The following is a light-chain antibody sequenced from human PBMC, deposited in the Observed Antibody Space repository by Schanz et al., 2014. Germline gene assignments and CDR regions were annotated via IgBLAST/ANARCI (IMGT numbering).Light chain of an antibody. CDR2: EVS. CDR1: SSDVGGYDY. Sequence: QSALIQPPSVSGSPGQSVTISCTGTSSDVGGYDYVSWYQQHPGKAPKLMIYEVSKRPSGVPDRFSGSKSGNTASLTVSGLQAEDEADYYCSSYTVTSTLVFGGGTKLTVL. V-gene: IGLV2-8*01. CDR3: SSYTVTSTLV. J-gene: IGLJ2*01.